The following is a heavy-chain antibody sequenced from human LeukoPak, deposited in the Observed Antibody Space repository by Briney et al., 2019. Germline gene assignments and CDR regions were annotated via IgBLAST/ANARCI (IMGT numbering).Heavy chain of an antibody. V-gene: IGHV3-74*01. CDR2: INTDGSST. CDR3: ARESGSAIPNWFDP. J-gene: IGHJ5*02. Sequence: GGSLRLSCAASGFTFSSYWMHWVRQAPGKGLVWVSRINTDGSSTSYADSVKGRFTISRDNAKNTLYLQMNSLRAEDTAVYYCARESGSAIPNWFDPWGQGTLVTVSS. D-gene: IGHD2-2*01. CDR1: GFTFSSYW.